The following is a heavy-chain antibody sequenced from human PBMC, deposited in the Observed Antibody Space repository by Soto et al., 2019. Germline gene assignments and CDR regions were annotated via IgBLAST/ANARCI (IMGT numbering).Heavy chain of an antibody. J-gene: IGHJ4*02. D-gene: IGHD5-18*01. V-gene: IGHV4-30-4*01. CDR3: ARGFRDTAMVDFDY. CDR1: GGSISSGDYY. CDR2: IYYSGST. Sequence: SETLSLTCTVSGGSISSGDYYWSWIRQPPGKGLEWIGYIYYSGSTYYNPSLKSRVTISVDTSKNQFSLKLSSVTAADTAVYYCARGFRDTAMVDFDYWGQGTLVTVSS.